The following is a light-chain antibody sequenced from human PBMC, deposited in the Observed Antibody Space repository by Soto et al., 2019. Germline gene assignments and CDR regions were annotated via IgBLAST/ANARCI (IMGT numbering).Light chain of an antibody. J-gene: IGLJ1*01. V-gene: IGLV4-69*01. Sequence: QPVLTQSPSASASLGASVKLTCTLSSGHSSYAIAWHQQQPEKGPRYLMKLNSDGSHSKGDGIPDRFSGSSSGAERYLTISSLQFEDEADYYCPTWGTGTFYVFGTGTKVTVL. CDR3: PTWGTGTFYV. CDR1: SGHSSYA. CDR2: LNSDGSH.